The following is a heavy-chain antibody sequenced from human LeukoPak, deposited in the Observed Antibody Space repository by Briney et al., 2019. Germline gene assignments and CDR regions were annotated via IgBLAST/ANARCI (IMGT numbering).Heavy chain of an antibody. CDR2: IYYSGST. J-gene: IGHJ5*02. CDR3: ARLYGSSWYEGENWFDP. V-gene: IGHV4-39*07. Sequence: SETLSLTCTVSGGSISSSSYYWGWIRQPPGKGLEWIGSIYYSGSTYYNPSLKSRVTISVDTSKNQFSLKLSSVTAADTAVYYCARLYGSSWYEGENWFDPWGQGTLVTVSS. CDR1: GGSISSSSYY. D-gene: IGHD6-13*01.